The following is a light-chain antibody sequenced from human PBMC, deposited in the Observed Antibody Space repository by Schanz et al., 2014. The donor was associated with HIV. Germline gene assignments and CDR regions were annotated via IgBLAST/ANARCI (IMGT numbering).Light chain of an antibody. CDR2: DVT. V-gene: IGLV2-11*01. CDR1: SSDGGGYDY. Sequence: QSALTQPRSVSGAPGQSGTISCTGTSSDGGGYDYLSWDQQPPGKAPKLMIYDVTKRPSGVPDRFSGSKSGNTASLTISGLQAEDEADYYCCSYAGRYTFYVFGTGTKLTVL. CDR3: CSYAGRYTFYV. J-gene: IGLJ1*01.